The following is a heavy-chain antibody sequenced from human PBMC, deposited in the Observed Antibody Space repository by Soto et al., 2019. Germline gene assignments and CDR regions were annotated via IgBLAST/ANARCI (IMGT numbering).Heavy chain of an antibody. CDR1: GFTFSSYA. CDR2: ISGSGGST. Sequence: GSLRLSCAASGFTFSSYAMSWVRQAPGKGLEWVSAISGSGGSTYYADSVKGRFTISRDNSKNTLYLQMNSLRAEDTAVYYCAKNRRWIQLGGIGLPYYYYGMDVWGQGTTVTVSS. V-gene: IGHV3-23*01. CDR3: AKNRRWIQLGGIGLPYYYYGMDV. D-gene: IGHD5-18*01. J-gene: IGHJ6*02.